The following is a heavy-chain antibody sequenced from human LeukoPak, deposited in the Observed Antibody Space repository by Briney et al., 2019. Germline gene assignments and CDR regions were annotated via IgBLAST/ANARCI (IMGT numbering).Heavy chain of an antibody. CDR1: GYTFTSYG. Sequence: ASVKVSCKASGYTFTSYGISWVRQAPGQGLEWMGWISAYNGNTNYAQKLQGRVTMTTDTSTSTAYMELRSLRSDDTAVYYCARDSVGTEYYYYGMDVWGQGTTVTVS. J-gene: IGHJ6*02. V-gene: IGHV1-18*01. CDR3: ARDSVGTEYYYYGMDV. D-gene: IGHD1-7*01. CDR2: ISAYNGNT.